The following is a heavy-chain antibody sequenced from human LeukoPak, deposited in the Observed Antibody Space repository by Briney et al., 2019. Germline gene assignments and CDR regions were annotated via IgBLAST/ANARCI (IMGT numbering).Heavy chain of an antibody. D-gene: IGHD2-15*01. V-gene: IGHV5-51*01. CDR1: GYSFTSYW. CDR3: ARRCSGGSCYSKVGFDI. J-gene: IGHJ3*02. Sequence: GESLKISCKRSGYSFTSYWIGWVRHMPGKGLEWMGIIYPGDSDTRYSPSFQGQVTVSADKSISTAYLQWSSLKASDTAMYYCARRCSGGSCYSKVGFDIWGQGTMVTVSS. CDR2: IYPGDSDT.